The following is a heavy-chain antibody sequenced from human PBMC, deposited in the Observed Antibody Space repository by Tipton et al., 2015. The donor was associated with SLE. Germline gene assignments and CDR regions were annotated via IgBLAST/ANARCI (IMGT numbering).Heavy chain of an antibody. Sequence: TLSLTCAVYGGSFSGYYWSWIRQPPGKGLEWIGEINHSGSTNYNPSLKSRVTISVYTSKNQFSLKLSSVTAADTAVYYCARGPRITMILGAFDIWGQGTMVTVS. CDR2: INHSGST. CDR3: ARGPRITMILGAFDI. V-gene: IGHV4-34*01. J-gene: IGHJ3*02. CDR1: GGSFSGYY. D-gene: IGHD3-22*01.